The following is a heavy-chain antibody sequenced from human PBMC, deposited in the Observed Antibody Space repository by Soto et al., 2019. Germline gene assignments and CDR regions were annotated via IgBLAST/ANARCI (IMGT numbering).Heavy chain of an antibody. D-gene: IGHD2-15*01. CDR2: INAGNGDT. J-gene: IGHJ4*02. CDR1: GYTFINYA. Sequence: QVQLVQSGAEEKKPGASVKVSCKASGYTFINYAIHWVRQAPGQRLKWMGWINAGNGDTKYSQKFQGRVTITRDTSANTAYMERSGLRSEGTAVYYCARGGAGYYFDYWGQGTLVTVSS. V-gene: IGHV1-3*05. CDR3: ARGGAGYYFDY.